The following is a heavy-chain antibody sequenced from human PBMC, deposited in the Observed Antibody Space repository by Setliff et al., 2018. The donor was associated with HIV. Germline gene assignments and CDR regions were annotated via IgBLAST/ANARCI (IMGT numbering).Heavy chain of an antibody. J-gene: IGHJ4*02. CDR1: GGFFSGFS. Sequence: SETLSLTCAVYGGFFSGFSWNWIRQPPGKGLEWIGDINNYGVTLYTSSLAGRVTISVDTSKNQFSLTLKSLTVAETALDFCSRGPTIRGSFTGVVYTAPLPSFDTWSQGSLVTVSS. CDR2: INNYGVT. D-gene: IGHD3-3*01. V-gene: IGHV4-34*01. CDR3: SRGPTIRGSFTGVVYTAPLPSFDT.